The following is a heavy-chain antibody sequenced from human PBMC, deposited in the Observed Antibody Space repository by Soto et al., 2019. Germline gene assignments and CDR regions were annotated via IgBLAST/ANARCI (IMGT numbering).Heavy chain of an antibody. V-gene: IGHV1-24*01. D-gene: IGHD3-10*02. CDR2: FDLENGET. Sequence: GASVKVSCKVSGYTLTELSIHWVRQAPGEGLEWMGGFDLENGETIYAQRFQGRVTMTEESSADTPYMELSSLRRDDTAVYYCASSARRVYTDGQVLSSYYYVMDVWGQGTTVTVSS. J-gene: IGHJ6*02. CDR1: GYTLTELS. CDR3: ASSARRVYTDGQVLSSYYYVMDV.